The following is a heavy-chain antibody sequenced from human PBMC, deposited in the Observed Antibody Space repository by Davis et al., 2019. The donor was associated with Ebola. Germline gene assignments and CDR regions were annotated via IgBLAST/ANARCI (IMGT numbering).Heavy chain of an antibody. J-gene: IGHJ4*02. V-gene: IGHV3-20*04. CDR3: ARGIGYYFDY. Sequence: GESLKISCAASGFTFDDYGMSWVRQAPGKGLEWVSGINWNGGSTGYADSVKGRFTISRDNAKNSLYLQMNSLRAEDTAVYYCARGIGYYFDYWGQGTLVTVSS. D-gene: IGHD2-15*01. CDR1: GFTFDDYG. CDR2: INWNGGST.